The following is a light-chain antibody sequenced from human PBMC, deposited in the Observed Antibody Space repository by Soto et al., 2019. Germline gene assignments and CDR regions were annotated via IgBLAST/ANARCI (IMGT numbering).Light chain of an antibody. CDR1: QSVSNNY. Sequence: EIVLTQSPGTLSLSPGERATLSCGASQSVSNNYLAWYQQKPGQAPRLLIYGASNRATGIPDRFSGSGSGTDFTLTISRLEPEDFAVYYCQQYGSPGTFGQGTKVDI. CDR2: GAS. V-gene: IGKV3-20*01. J-gene: IGKJ1*01. CDR3: QQYGSPGT.